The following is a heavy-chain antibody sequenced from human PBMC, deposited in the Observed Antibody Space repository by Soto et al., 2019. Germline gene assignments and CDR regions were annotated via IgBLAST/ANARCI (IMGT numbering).Heavy chain of an antibody. J-gene: IGHJ6*04. CDR3: ARADGLCHGGRCYGAPLDV. V-gene: IGHV3-66*01. CDR2: IQSGGPT. CDR1: GFTVSSKY. D-gene: IGHD2-15*01. Sequence: VHLVESGGGLVQPGGSLRLSCAASGFTVSSKYMSWVRQAPGKGLEWVSLIQSGGPTYYADSVKCRFTIYRDTSENRPHLQMDSLRAEDTAVYYCARADGLCHGGRCYGAPLDVWGKGTTVTVSS.